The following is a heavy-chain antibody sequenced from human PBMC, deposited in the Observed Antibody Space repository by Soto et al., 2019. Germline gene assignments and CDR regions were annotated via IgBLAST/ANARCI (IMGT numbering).Heavy chain of an antibody. CDR2: THYSGDT. D-gene: IGHD2-21*02. J-gene: IGHJ5*02. V-gene: IGHV4-30-4*01. CDR3: VRTARQGAVAPHWFDR. Sequence: SETLSLTCTVSGGPFPNGGYYWSWIRQEPGKGLEWIGYTHYSGDTSYNPFLMSRLTISVDTSKNQFSLKLTSVTAAETAVYYCVRTARQGAVAPHWFDRWGQGTQVTVSS. CDR1: GGPFPNGGYY.